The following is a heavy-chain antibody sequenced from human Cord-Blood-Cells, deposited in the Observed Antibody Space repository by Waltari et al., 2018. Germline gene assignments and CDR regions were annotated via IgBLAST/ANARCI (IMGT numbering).Heavy chain of an antibody. CDR2: RNPNSGKT. V-gene: IGHV1-8*01. CDR1: GYTFTSYD. J-gene: IGHJ2*01. D-gene: IGHD3-9*01. Sequence: QVQLVQSGAEVKKPGASVKVSCKASGYTFTSYDINWVRQATGQGLEWVGWRNPNSGKTGYAQKFQGRVTMTRNTSISTAYMELSSLRSEDTAVYYCARAYYDILTGYWYFDLWGRGTLVTVSS. CDR3: ARAYYDILTGYWYFDL.